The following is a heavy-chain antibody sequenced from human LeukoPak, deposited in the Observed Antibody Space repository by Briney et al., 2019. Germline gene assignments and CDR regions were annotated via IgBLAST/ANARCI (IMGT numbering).Heavy chain of an antibody. CDR2: IYHSGST. J-gene: IGHJ4*02. D-gene: IGHD3-3*01. Sequence: SETLSLTCTVSGGSISSGGHYWNWIRQPPGKGLEWIGYIYHSGSTYYNPSLKSRVTISVDRSKNQFSLKLSSVTAADTAVYYCARDHGSGIDYWGQGTLVTVSS. CDR3: ARDHGSGIDY. V-gene: IGHV4-30-2*01. CDR1: GGSISSGGHY.